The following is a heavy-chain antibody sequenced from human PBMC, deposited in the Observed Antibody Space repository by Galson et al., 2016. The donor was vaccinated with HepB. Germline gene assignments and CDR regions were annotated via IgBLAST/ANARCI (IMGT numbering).Heavy chain of an antibody. CDR2: ISAYSGNS. V-gene: IGHV1-18*01. D-gene: IGHD2-2*01. J-gene: IGHJ4*02. Sequence: SVKVSCKASGYTFTNYGVSWVRQAPGQGLEWMGWISAYSGNSKYAEKFQGRVTMTTDTSTSTAYMELRSLRSDDTALYYCARETHGYSISQLDYWGQGTLLTVSS. CDR3: ARETHGYSISQLDY. CDR1: GYTFTNYG.